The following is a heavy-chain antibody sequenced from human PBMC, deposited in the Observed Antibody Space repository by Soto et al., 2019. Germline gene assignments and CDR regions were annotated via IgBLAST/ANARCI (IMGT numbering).Heavy chain of an antibody. D-gene: IGHD2-21*02. CDR3: ARQRTSVVTQAYFDV. CDR1: GGSFSGYY. CDR2: INHSGIT. Sequence: SETLSLTCAVYGGSFSGYYWSWIRQPPGKGLEWIGEINHSGITNYNPSLKSRVTISVDTSKDQFSLKLKSVTAADTALYLCARQRTSVVTQAYFDVLGPGSLVTVSS. J-gene: IGHJ4*02. V-gene: IGHV4-34*01.